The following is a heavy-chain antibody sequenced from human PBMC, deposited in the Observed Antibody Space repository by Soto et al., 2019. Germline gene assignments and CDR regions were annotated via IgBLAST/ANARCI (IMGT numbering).Heavy chain of an antibody. Sequence: GGSLRLSSAKSGFIFRSYWMSWVRQAPGKGLEWVANINQHGSEKPYLAYVKGRFTISIDSAKKSIDLPLKSLRPEDTAVYYSARAADYDHWGGPPKYIDNWGQGTQVSVSS. V-gene: IGHV3-7*03. CDR3: ARAADYDHWGGPPKYIDN. D-gene: IGHD3-3*01. CDR2: INQHGSEK. J-gene: IGHJ4*02. CDR1: GFIFRSYW.